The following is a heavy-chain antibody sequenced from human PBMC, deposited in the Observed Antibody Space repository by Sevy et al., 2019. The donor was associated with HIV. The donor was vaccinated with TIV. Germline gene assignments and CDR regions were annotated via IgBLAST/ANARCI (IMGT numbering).Heavy chain of an antibody. J-gene: IGHJ4*02. CDR2: INPSGGNT. CDR3: AGVEAYYYDSGGFYPRGYFDF. V-gene: IGHV1-46*01. CDR1: GYTFTHSY. Sequence: ASVKVSCKASGYTFTHSYMHWVRQAPGQGLEWMGIINPSGGNTEYAQKFQGRVTMTRDTSTRTVYMELSSLRSRDTAVYFCAGVEAYYYDSGGFYPRGYFDFWGQGTLVTVSS. D-gene: IGHD3-22*01.